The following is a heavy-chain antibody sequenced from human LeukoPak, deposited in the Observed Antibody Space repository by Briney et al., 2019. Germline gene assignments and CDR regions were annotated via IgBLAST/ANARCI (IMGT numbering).Heavy chain of an antibody. CDR1: GGSINSYY. CDR3: ASSGSFRQQLVK. CDR2: IYYSGST. D-gene: IGHD6-13*01. V-gene: IGHV4-59*01. Sequence: PSETLSLTCTVSGGSINSYYWSWIRQPPGKGLEWIGYIYYSGSTNYNPSLKSRVTISVDTSKNQFSLKLRSVTAADTAVYYCASSGSFRQQLVKWGQGTLVTVSS. J-gene: IGHJ4*02.